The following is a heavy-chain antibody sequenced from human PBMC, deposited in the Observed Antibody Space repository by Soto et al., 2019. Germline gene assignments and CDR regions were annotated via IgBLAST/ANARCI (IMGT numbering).Heavy chain of an antibody. Sequence: SQTLSLTGAITVDSVSSNSAGWSWVRQSPSRGLEWLGRTYYRSKWYYEYAVSVRGRITINPDTSKNQYSLQLNSVTPEDTAVYFCARGEQYSGRIFDYWGQGTLVTVSS. CDR1: VDSVSSNSAG. J-gene: IGHJ4*01. D-gene: IGHD1-26*01. CDR2: TYYRSKWYY. V-gene: IGHV6-1*01. CDR3: ARGEQYSGRIFDY.